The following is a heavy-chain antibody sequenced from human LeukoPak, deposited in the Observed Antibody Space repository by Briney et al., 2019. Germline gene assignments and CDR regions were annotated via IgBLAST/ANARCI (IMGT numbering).Heavy chain of an antibody. D-gene: IGHD3-3*01. J-gene: IGHJ4*02. CDR1: GGSISNYY. CDR3: ARATYDGPLYFGY. Sequence: SEILSLTCTVSGGSISNYYWSWIRQPPGKGLEWIGYIYYSGSTSYNLSLKSRVAISVETSKNQFSVNLSSVTAADTAVYYCARATYDGPLYFGYWGQGTLVTVSS. V-gene: IGHV4-59*01. CDR2: IYYSGST.